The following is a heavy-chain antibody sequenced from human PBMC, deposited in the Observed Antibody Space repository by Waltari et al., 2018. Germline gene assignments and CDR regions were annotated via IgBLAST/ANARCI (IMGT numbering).Heavy chain of an antibody. CDR3: AKRTGDYHWFDP. V-gene: IGHV3-30*02. CDR1: GFTFSSYG. CDR2: IRYDGSNK. D-gene: IGHD4-17*01. Sequence: QVQLVESGGGVVQPGGSLRLSCAASGFTFSSYGMQWVRQAPGKGLEWVAFIRYDGSNKYYADSVKGRFTISRDNSKNTLYLQMNSLRAEDTAVYYCAKRTGDYHWFDPWGQGTLVTVSS. J-gene: IGHJ5*02.